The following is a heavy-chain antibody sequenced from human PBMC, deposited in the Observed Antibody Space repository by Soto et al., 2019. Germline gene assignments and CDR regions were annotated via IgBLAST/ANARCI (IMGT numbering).Heavy chain of an antibody. CDR3: TTDIIVVVVAATRAHVDY. Sequence: GGALRLSCAASGFTFSKAWMNWVRQAPGKGLEWVGRIKSKTDGGTTDYAAPVKGRFTISRDDSKNTLYLQMNSLKTEDTAVYYCTTDIIVVVVAATRAHVDYWGQGTLVTVSS. V-gene: IGHV3-15*07. J-gene: IGHJ4*02. D-gene: IGHD2-15*01. CDR2: IKSKTDGGTT. CDR1: GFTFSKAW.